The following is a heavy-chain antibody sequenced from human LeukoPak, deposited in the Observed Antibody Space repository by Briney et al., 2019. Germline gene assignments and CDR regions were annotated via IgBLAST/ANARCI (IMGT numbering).Heavy chain of an antibody. V-gene: IGHV4-34*01. D-gene: IGHD2-8*02. CDR2: MNDSGST. CDR3: ARKGFVESTGWRGAFDV. J-gene: IGHJ3*01. CDR1: RGSFSGYF. Sequence: PSETVSLTCDVYRGSFSGYFWSWIRQTPGKGLEWLGEMNDSGSTNYNPSLKSRVTISVAVSKNQYSLRLTSVTAADTAVYYCARKGFVESTGWRGAFDVWGQGTMVTVSS.